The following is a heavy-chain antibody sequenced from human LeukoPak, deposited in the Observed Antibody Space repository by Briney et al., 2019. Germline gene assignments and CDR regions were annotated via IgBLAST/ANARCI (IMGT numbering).Heavy chain of an antibody. CDR2: INWNGGST. CDR1: GFTFDDYG. CDR3: ARAGVGFGELLYRPLYYYYMDV. J-gene: IGHJ6*03. Sequence: GGSLRLSCAASGFTFDDYGMSWVRQAPGKGLEWVSGINWNGGSTGYADSVKGRFTISRDNAKNSLYLQMNSLRAEDTALYYCARAGVGFGELLYRPLYYYYMDVWGKGTTVTVSS. D-gene: IGHD3-10*01. V-gene: IGHV3-20*04.